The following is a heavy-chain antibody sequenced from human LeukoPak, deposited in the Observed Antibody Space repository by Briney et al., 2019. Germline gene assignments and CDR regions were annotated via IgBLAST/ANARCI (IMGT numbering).Heavy chain of an antibody. V-gene: IGHV3-7*01. J-gene: IGHJ4*02. Sequence: PGGSLRLSCAASGFTFCNYWMSWVRQAPGKGAEWVVHINMDGSEKYYVDSVKGRFTISTDNAKNSLYLQMNSLKVEDTAVYYCARDKVTYWGPGTLVTVSS. CDR3: ARDKVTY. CDR2: INMDGSEK. CDR1: GFTFCNYW.